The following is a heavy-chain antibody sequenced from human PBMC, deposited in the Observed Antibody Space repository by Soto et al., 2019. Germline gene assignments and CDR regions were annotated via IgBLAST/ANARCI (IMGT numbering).Heavy chain of an antibody. J-gene: IGHJ6*02. V-gene: IGHV1-46*01. CDR1: GYTFTSYY. D-gene: IGHD3-22*01. CDR2: INPSGGST. Sequence: ASVKVSCKASGYTFTSYYMHWVRQAPGQGLEWMGIINPSGGSTSYAQKFQGRVTMTRDTSTSTVYMELSSLRSEDTAVYYCARGGVYDSSGYGINYYYYYGMDVWGQGTTVTVSS. CDR3: ARGGVYDSSGYGINYYYYYGMDV.